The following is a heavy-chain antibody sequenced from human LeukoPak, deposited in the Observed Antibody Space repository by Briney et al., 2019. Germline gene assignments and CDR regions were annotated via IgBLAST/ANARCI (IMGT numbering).Heavy chain of an antibody. D-gene: IGHD1-26*01. CDR1: GGTFSSYA. CDR3: ARTLSGSYRTFDY. CDR2: IIPIFGTA. Sequence: ASVKVSCKASGGTFSSYAISWVRQAPGQGLEWMGGIIPIFGTANYAQKFQGRVTITADESTSTAYMELSSLRSEDTAVYYCARTLSGSYRTFDYWGQGTLVTVSS. V-gene: IGHV1-69*13. J-gene: IGHJ4*02.